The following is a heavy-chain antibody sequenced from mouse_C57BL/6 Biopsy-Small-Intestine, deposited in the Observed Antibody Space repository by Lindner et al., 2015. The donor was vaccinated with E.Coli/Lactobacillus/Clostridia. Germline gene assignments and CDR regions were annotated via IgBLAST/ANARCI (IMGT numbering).Heavy chain of an antibody. CDR1: GNTLTDYF. CDR2: ISPHNSNT. V-gene: IGHV1-59*01. Sequence: SVKVSCKASGNTLTDYFIHWVRQAPGQGLEWMGWISPHNSNTNYEQKVQGRVTMTADTSTSTAYMELRSLISDDTAVYYCARVGYYYDRSGFSPPDYWGQGTPVTVSS. CDR3: ARVGYYYDRSGFSPPDY. J-gene: IGHJ4*01. D-gene: IGHD1-1*02.